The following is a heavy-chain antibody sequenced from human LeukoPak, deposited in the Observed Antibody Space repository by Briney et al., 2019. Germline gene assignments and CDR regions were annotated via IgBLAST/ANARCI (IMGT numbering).Heavy chain of an antibody. CDR1: GFTFSSYS. V-gene: IGHV3-21*01. D-gene: IGHD3-22*01. CDR3: ARDRTGHNYYDSSGYYYSDAFDI. CDR2: ISSSSSYI. Sequence: PGGSLRLSCAASGFTFSSYSMNWVRQAPGKGLEWVSSISSSSSYIYYADSVKGRFTISRDNAKNSLYLQMNSLRAEDTAVYYCARDRTGHNYYDSSGYYYSDAFDIWGQGTMVTVSS. J-gene: IGHJ3*02.